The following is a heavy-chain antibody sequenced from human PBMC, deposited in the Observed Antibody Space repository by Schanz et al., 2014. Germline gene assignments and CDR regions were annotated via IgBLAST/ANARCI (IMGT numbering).Heavy chain of an antibody. D-gene: IGHD2-21*01. CDR3: ARGRGCYDY. J-gene: IGHJ4*02. V-gene: IGHV1-69*02. CDR1: GGTFSSYT. Sequence: QLQLVQSGADVKKPGSSVKVSCKLSGGTFSSYTISWMRQAPGQGLEWMGKIIPVLNIATYAQRFQGRVSITADTSTNTAYMELSSLTSEDTAVHYCARGRGCYDYWGQGTLVTVSS. CDR2: IIPVLNIA.